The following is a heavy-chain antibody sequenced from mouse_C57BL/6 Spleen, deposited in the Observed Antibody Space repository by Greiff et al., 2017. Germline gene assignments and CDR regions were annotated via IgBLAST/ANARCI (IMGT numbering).Heavy chain of an antibody. J-gene: IGHJ3*01. V-gene: IGHV14-4*01. D-gene: IGHD2-3*01. CDR2: IDPENGDT. Sequence: EVQLLESGAELVRPGASVKLSCTASGFNIKDDYMHWVKQRPEQGLEWIGWIDPENGDTEYASKFQGKATITADTSSNTAYLQLSSLTSEDTAVYYCTTYDGRTWFAYWGQGALVTVSA. CDR3: TTYDGRTWFAY. CDR1: GFNIKDDY.